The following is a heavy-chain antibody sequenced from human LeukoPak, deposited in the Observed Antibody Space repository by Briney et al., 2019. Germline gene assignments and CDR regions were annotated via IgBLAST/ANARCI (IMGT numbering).Heavy chain of an antibody. Sequence: GASVKVSCKASGGTFSSYAISWVRQAPGQGLEWMGGIIPIFGTANYAQKFQGRVTITADKSTSTAYMELSSLRSEDTAVYYCASIGDCSGGSCYSLYYYYYMDVWGKGTTVTVSS. CDR3: ASIGDCSGGSCYSLYYYYYMDV. J-gene: IGHJ6*03. D-gene: IGHD2-15*01. CDR1: GGTFSSYA. CDR2: IIPIFGTA. V-gene: IGHV1-69*06.